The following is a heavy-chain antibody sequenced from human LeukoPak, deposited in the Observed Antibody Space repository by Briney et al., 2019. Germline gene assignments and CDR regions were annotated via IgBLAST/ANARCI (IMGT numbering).Heavy chain of an antibody. J-gene: IGHJ6*03. V-gene: IGHV4-39*07. D-gene: IGHD3-22*01. CDR3: ARVLRRNYYDSSGYYRNYYYYYYMDV. CDR2: IYYSGST. Sequence: PSETLSLTCTVSGGSISSSSYYWGWIRQPPGKGLEWIGSIYYSGSTYYNPSLKSRVTISVDTSKNQFSLKLSSVTAADTAVYYCARVLRRNYYDSSGYYRNYYYYYYMDVWGKGTTVTVSS. CDR1: GGSISSSSYY.